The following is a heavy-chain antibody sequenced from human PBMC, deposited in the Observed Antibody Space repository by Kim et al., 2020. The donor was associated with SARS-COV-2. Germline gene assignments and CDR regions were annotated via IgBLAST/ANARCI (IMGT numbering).Heavy chain of an antibody. J-gene: IGHJ4*02. CDR3: ATFSSATFDY. Sequence: DTIYAQEFQGRVTMTEDTSTDTAYMELSSLRSEDTAVYYCATFSSATFDYWGQGTLVTVSS. V-gene: IGHV1-24*01. CDR2: DT.